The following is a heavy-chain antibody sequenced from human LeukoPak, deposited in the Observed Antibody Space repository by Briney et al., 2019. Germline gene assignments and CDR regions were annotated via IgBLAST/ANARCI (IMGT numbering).Heavy chain of an antibody. J-gene: IGHJ4*02. CDR3: ARRAGGCSHPYDY. CDR2: IYSGGST. D-gene: IGHD2-15*01. Sequence: PGGSLRLSCAASGFTFSSYSMNWVRQAPGKGLEWVSLIYSGGSTYYPDSVRGRFTISRDNSKNTLFLQINRLRAEDTVDYYCARRAGGCSHPYDYWGQGTLVTVSS. V-gene: IGHV3-53*01. CDR1: GFTFSSYS.